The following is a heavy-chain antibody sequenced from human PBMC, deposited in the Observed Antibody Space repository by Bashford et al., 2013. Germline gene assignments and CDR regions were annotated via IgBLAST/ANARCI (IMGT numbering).Heavy chain of an antibody. V-gene: IGHV3-21*01. CDR1: GFPFSWYN. J-gene: IGHJ6*02. D-gene: IGHD1-7*01. Sequence: GSLRLSCSGSGFPFSWYNINWVRQAPGKGLEWLSSVSTAGSFTKVADSVKGRFSVSRDNAKKSIYLQMDGLSEDDTAVYYCAKDRDVGTIFAMDVWGQGTTVTVSS. CDR3: AKDRDVGTIFAMDV. CDR2: VSTAGSFT.